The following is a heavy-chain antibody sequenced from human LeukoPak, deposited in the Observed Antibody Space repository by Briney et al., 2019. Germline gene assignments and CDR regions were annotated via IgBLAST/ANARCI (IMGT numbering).Heavy chain of an antibody. D-gene: IGHD5-18*01. CDR2: ISGSVGST. CDR3: AKEEYPMVMYDAFDI. J-gene: IGHJ3*02. Sequence: GGSLRLSCAASGFTFSSYAMSWVRQAPGKGLEWVSAISGSVGSTYYADSVKGRYTISRDNSKNTLYLQMNSLRAEDTAVYYCAKEEYPMVMYDAFDIWGQGTMVTVSS. V-gene: IGHV3-23*01. CDR1: GFTFSSYA.